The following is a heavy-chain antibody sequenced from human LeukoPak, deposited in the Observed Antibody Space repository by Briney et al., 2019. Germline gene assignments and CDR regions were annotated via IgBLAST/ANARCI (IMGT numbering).Heavy chain of an antibody. D-gene: IGHD3-10*01. J-gene: IGHJ5*02. V-gene: IGHV4-34*01. CDR3: ARREGYGFITMVRGVQRVNWFDP. CDR2: INHSGST. Sequence: SETLSLTCAVYGGSFSGYYWSWIRQPPGKGLEWIGEINHSGSTNYNPSLKSRVTISVDTSKNQFSLKLSSVTAADTAVYYCARREGYGFITMVRGVQRVNWFDPWGQGTLVTVSS. CDR1: GGSFSGYY.